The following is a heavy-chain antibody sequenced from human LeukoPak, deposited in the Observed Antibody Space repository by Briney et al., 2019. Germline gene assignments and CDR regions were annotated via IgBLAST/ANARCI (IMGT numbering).Heavy chain of an antibody. V-gene: IGHV1-46*01. CDR2: INPSGGST. D-gene: IGHD1-1*01. J-gene: IGHJ5*02. CDR1: GYTFTSYY. Sequence: ASVKVSCKASGYTFTSYYMHWVRQAPGQGLEWMGIINPSGGSTSYAQKFQGRVTMTEDTSTDTAYMELSSLRSEDTAVYYCATVSGEGELVDPWGQGTLVTVSS. CDR3: ATVSGEGELVDP.